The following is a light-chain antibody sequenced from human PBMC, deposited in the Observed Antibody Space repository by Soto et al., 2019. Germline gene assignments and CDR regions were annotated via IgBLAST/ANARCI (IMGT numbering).Light chain of an antibody. V-gene: IGLV2-14*01. CDR2: EVS. J-gene: IGLJ2*01. CDR1: SSDVGGYNY. CDR3: SSYTSSSTV. Sequence: QSALTQPASVSGSPGQSITISCTGTSSDVGGYNYVSWYQQHPGKAPKLMIYEVSNRPSGVSNRFSGSKSGNTASLTISGLHAEDEADYYCSSYTSSSTVFGGGTKLIVL.